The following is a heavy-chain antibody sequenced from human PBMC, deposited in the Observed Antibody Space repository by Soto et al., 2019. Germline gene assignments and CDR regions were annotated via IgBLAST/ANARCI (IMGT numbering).Heavy chain of an antibody. D-gene: IGHD3-3*01. V-gene: IGHV1-18*01. CDR1: GYTFTSYG. Sequence: GASVKVSCKASGYTFTSYGISWVRQAPGQGLEWMGWISAYNGNTNYAQKLQGRVTMTTDTSTSTAYMELRSLRSDDTAVYYCARDCNVGYYDFWSGYSYYWFDPWGQGTLVTVSS. CDR2: ISAYNGNT. CDR3: ARDCNVGYYDFWSGYSYYWFDP. J-gene: IGHJ5*02.